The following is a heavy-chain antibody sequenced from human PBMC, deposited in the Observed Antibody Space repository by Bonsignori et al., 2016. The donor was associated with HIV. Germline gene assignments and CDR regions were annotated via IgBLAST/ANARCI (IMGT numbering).Heavy chain of an antibody. V-gene: IGHV1-18*01. Sequence: WVRQAPGQGLEWMGWISGYNGKTKYAQKLQGRLTMTTDTSTSTAYMELRSLRSADTAVYYCARVGAFGYYDFWGGYNYYMDVWGKGTTVTVSS. CDR3: ARVGAFGYYDFWGGYNYYMDV. J-gene: IGHJ6*03. CDR2: ISGYNGKT. D-gene: IGHD3-3*01.